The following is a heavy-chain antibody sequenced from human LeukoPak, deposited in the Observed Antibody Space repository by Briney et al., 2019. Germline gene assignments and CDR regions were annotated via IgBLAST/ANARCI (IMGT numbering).Heavy chain of an antibody. CDR3: ARKARNYYGSGSYYMRYYYYMDV. CDR2: INWNGGST. CDR1: GFTFDDYG. Sequence: GGSLRLSCAASGFTFDDYGMSWVRHAPGKGLERVSGINWNGGSTGYADSVKGRFTISRDNAKNSLYLQMNSLRAEDTALYHCARKARNYYGSGSYYMRYYYYMDVWGKGTTVTISS. D-gene: IGHD3-10*01. V-gene: IGHV3-20*01. J-gene: IGHJ6*03.